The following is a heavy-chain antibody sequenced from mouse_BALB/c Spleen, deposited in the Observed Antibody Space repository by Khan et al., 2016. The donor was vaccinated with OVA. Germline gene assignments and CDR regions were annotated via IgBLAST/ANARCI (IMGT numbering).Heavy chain of an antibody. Sequence: VQLKQSGAELVRPGASVKLSCTASGFNIKDTYMHWVKQRPEQGLEWIGRIDPSNGDTKYDPKFQDKATIPTDTSSNTAYLQLSSLTSEDTAVYYCATLYGNPVPYGGQGTLVTVAA. V-gene: IGHV14-3*02. CDR1: GFNIKDTY. CDR3: ATLYGNPVPY. D-gene: IGHD2-1*01. CDR2: IDPSNGDT. J-gene: IGHJ3*01.